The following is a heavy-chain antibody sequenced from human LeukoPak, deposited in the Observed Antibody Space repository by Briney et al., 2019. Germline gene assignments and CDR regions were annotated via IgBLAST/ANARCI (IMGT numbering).Heavy chain of an antibody. CDR3: ARVLPVVAAGDYFDY. J-gene: IGHJ4*02. CDR2: INPNSGGT. V-gene: IGHV1-2*02. Sequence: GASVKVSCKASGYTFTGYYMHWVRQAPGQGLEWMGWINPNSGGTSYAQKFQGRVTMTRDTSISTAYMELSRLRSDDTAVYYCARVLPVVAAGDYFDYWGQGTLVTVSS. D-gene: IGHD2-15*01. CDR1: GYTFTGYY.